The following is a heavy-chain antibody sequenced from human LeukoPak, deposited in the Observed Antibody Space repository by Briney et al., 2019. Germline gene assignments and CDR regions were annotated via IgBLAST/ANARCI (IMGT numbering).Heavy chain of an antibody. CDR1: GDSIISYY. CDR2: IHHFGRT. CDR3: ARGLWTQPGLVPFNY. V-gene: IGHV4-59*01. D-gene: IGHD5-18*01. Sequence: SETLSLTCSVSGDSIISYYWNWLRQSPGKGLEWIGNIHHFGRTEYNSSLRSRVTMFLDSSKNQFSLKLTSVTPTDTTVYYCARGLWTQPGLVPFNYWGQGILVTVSS. J-gene: IGHJ4*02.